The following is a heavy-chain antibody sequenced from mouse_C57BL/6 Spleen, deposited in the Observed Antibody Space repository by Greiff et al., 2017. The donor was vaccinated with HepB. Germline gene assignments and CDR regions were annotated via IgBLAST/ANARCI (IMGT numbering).Heavy chain of an antibody. CDR3: ARLGYYGSSYDYYAMDY. D-gene: IGHD1-1*01. V-gene: IGHV1-63*01. Sequence: VQLQQSGAELVRPGTSVKMSCKASGYTFTNYWIGWAKQRPGHGLEWIGDIYPGGGYTNYNEKFKGKATLTADKSSSTAYMQFSSLISEDSAIYYCARLGYYGSSYDYYAMDYWGQGTSVTVSS. J-gene: IGHJ4*01. CDR2: IYPGGGYT. CDR1: GYTFTNYW.